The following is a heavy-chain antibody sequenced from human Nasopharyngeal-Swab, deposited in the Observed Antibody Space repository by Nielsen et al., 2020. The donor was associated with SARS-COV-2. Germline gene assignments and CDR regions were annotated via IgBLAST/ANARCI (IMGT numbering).Heavy chain of an antibody. J-gene: IGHJ6*02. CDR3: AVEIITIFGVVQPNYGMDV. V-gene: IGHV1-46*01. CDR1: GYTFTSYY. CDR2: INPSGGST. D-gene: IGHD3-3*01. Sequence: ASVKVSCKASGYTFTSYYMHWVRQAPGQGLEWMGIINPSGGSTSYAQKFQGRVTMTRDTSTSTVYMELNSLRSEDTAVYYCAVEIITIFGVVQPNYGMDVWGQGTTVTVSS.